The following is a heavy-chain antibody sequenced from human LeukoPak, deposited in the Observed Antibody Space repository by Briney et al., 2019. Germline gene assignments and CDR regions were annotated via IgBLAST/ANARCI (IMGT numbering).Heavy chain of an antibody. V-gene: IGHV4-59*01. CDR1: GGSISSYY. J-gene: IGHJ2*01. D-gene: IGHD2-15*01. Sequence: NPSETLSLTCTVSGGSISSYYWSWIRQPPGKGLEWIGYIHYSGSTNYNPSLKSRVTISVDTSKNQFSLKLSSVTAADTAVYYCARSRFRMDLWGRGTLVTVSS. CDR2: IHYSGST. CDR3: ARSRFRMDL.